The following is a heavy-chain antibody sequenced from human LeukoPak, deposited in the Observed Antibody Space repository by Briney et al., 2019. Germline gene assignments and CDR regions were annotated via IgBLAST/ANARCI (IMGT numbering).Heavy chain of an antibody. J-gene: IGHJ4*02. Sequence: AGSLRLSCAASGFTVSSNYMSWVRQAPGKGLEWFSVIYSGGSTYYADSVKGRFTISRDNSKNTLYLQMNSLRAEDTAVYYCARDQLVGAEYYFDYWGQGTLVTVSS. CDR3: ARDQLVGAEYYFDY. V-gene: IGHV3-53*05. D-gene: IGHD1-26*01. CDR2: IYSGGST. CDR1: GFTVSSNY.